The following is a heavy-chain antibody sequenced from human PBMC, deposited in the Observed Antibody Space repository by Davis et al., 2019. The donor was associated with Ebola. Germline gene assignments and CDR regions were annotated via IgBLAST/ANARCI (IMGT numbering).Heavy chain of an antibody. D-gene: IGHD2-2*01. J-gene: IGHJ6*02. CDR2: IYNGGST. V-gene: IGHV3-53*01. Sequence: GGSLRLSCAASGFTFSSYWMSWVRQAPGKGLEWVSVIYNGGSTYYADSVKGRFTISRDNSKNTLYLQMNSLRAEDTAVYFCARQLPYYSYGMDVWGQGTTVTVSS. CDR1: GFTFSSYW. CDR3: ARQLPYYSYGMDV.